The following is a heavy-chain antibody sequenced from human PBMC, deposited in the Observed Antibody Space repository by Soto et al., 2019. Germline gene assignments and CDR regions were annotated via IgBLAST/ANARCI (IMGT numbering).Heavy chain of an antibody. CDR1: GFTFSTAA. CDR2: ISGAGDST. D-gene: IGHD4-17*01. V-gene: IGHV3-23*01. J-gene: IGHJ4*02. Sequence: EVQLLESGGGLVQPGGSLRLSCAASGFTFSTAAMSWVRQPPGKGLEWVSAISGAGDSTFYADSVKGRLTISRDNSNSMLYLHINGLRADDTGMYYCAKGGDYDLDFDSWGQGTPVTVSS. CDR3: AKGGDYDLDFDS.